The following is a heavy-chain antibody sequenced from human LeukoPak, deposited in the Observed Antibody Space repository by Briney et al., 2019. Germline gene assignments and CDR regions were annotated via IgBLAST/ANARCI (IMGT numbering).Heavy chain of an antibody. CDR2: ISGSGGST. Sequence: GGSLRLSCAASGFTFSSYAMSWVRQAPGKGLEWVSAISGSGGSTYYADSVKGRFTISRDNAKNSLYLQMNSLRDDDSAAYFCARVYLERLTAGYFDHWGQGTQVTVSP. V-gene: IGHV3-23*01. CDR3: ARVYLERLTAGYFDH. CDR1: GFTFSSYA. J-gene: IGHJ4*02. D-gene: IGHD6-19*01.